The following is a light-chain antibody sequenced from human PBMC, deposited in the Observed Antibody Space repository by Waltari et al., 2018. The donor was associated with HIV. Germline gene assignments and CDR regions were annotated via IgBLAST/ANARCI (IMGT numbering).Light chain of an antibody. CDR1: SSNIGAHYG. CDR3: QSYDSSLSTVL. V-gene: IGLV1-40*01. J-gene: IGLJ3*02. CDR2: SDH. Sequence: QSVLMQPPSVSGAPGQTVTISCTGSSSNIGAHYGVNWYQQRPGTAPRLLIFSDHNRPSGVPDRFSGSRSGTSASLAITGLQAEDESDYYCQSYDSSLSTVLFGGGTKLTVL.